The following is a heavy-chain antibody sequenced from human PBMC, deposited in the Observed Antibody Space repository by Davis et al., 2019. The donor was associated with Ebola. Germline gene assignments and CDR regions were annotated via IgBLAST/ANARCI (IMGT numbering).Heavy chain of an antibody. V-gene: IGHV3-48*02. J-gene: IGHJ3*01. CDR3: ARETASSGYYP. CDR1: GFTFSSYS. D-gene: IGHD3-22*01. Sequence: PGGSLRLSCAASGFTFSSYSMNWVRQAPGKGLEWVSYISSSSSTMYYADSVKGRFTISRDNAKNSLYLRMNSLRDEDTAVYYCARETASSGYYPWGQGTMVTVSS. CDR2: ISSSSSTM.